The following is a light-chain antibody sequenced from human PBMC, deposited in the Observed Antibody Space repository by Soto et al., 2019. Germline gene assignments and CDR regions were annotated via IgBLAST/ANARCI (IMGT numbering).Light chain of an antibody. CDR3: QQYGGSPPIT. CDR2: GAS. Sequence: EIVLTQSPGTLSLSPGERATLSCRASQSVSSYLAWYQQKPGQAPRLLLYGASSRATGIPDRFSGSGSGTDLTLTISRLEPEDFAVYYCQQYGGSPPITFGQGTRLEIK. CDR1: QSVSSY. J-gene: IGKJ5*01. V-gene: IGKV3-20*01.